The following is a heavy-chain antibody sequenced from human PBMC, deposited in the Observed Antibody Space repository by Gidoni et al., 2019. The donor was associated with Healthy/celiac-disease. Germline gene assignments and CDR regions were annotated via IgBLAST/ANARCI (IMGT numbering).Heavy chain of an antibody. CDR1: CYSFTCYG. D-gene: IGHD1-26*01. Sequence: VQLVQSGAEVKKPGASVKVSCKASCYSFTCYGISWVRHAPGQGLEWLGWISAYNGNTNYAQKLQGRVTMTTDTSTSKAYMELRSLRSDDTAVYYCARDGIAGKRGASPLGSNWGQGTLVTVSS. CDR3: ARDGIAGKRGASPLGSN. CDR2: ISAYNGNT. V-gene: IGHV1-18*01. J-gene: IGHJ4*02.